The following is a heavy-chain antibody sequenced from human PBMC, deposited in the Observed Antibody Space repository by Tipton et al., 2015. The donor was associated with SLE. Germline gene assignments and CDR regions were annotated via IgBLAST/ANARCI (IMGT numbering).Heavy chain of an antibody. CDR2: IKNDGTMT. V-gene: IGHV3-74*01. J-gene: IGHJ4*02. Sequence: GSLRISCVASGFNFGVYWTHWVRQAPGKGLVWVSRIKNDGTMTDYADSVRGRFTVSRDNAKNTLYLQMNSLRAEETAVYLCARTDYVDYWGQGTQVTVSS. CDR3: ARTDYVDY. CDR1: GFNFGVYW.